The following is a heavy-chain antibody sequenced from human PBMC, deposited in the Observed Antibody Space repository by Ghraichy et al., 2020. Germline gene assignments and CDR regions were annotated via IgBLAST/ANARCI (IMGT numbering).Heavy chain of an antibody. Sequence: SETPTLTCTVSGVSINSYDWSWIRQPPGKGLEWIGRIYTSGSTNYNPSLKSRLTMSVDTSKNQFSLTLNSVTGADTAVYYCARVGGYPIGAFEIWGQGTMVTVSS. J-gene: IGHJ3*02. D-gene: IGHD5-12*01. CDR1: GVSINSYD. CDR2: IYTSGST. CDR3: ARVGGYPIGAFEI. V-gene: IGHV4-4*07.